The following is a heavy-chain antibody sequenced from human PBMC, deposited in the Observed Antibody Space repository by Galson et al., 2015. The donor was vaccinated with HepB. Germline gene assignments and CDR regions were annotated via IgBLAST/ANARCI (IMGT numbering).Heavy chain of an antibody. Sequence: SVKVSCKGSGYTFAKSALHWVRQAPGQRLQWMGWINAGTGHTKYSQKFQGRAIITRDTSATTVYLDISSLTSEDTAVYFCARTASWAFDFWGQGTLVTVSS. CDR1: GYTFAKSA. J-gene: IGHJ4*02. CDR2: INAGTGHT. D-gene: IGHD2-2*01. V-gene: IGHV1-3*01. CDR3: ARTASWAFDF.